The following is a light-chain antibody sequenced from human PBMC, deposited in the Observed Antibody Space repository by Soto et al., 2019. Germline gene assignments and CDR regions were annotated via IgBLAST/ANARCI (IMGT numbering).Light chain of an antibody. CDR2: ATS. Sequence: EIVMTQSPGTLSVSPGERVTLSCRASQSVRNNLAWYQQKPGQAPRLLIYATSFRATGIPDRFRGSGSGTDFTLTISSLEPEDSAVYYCQDSSTSPWPFGQGTKVHIK. CDR3: QDSSTSPWP. CDR1: QSVRNN. V-gene: IGKV3-20*01. J-gene: IGKJ1*01.